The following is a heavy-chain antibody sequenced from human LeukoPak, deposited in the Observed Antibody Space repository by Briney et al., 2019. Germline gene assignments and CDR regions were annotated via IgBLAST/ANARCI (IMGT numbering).Heavy chain of an antibody. CDR2: IYYTGST. J-gene: IGHJ2*01. CDR3: ARDYGDIPPDWYYDL. Sequence: PSETLSLTCTVSGVSISSSYWSWIRQPPGKGLEWIGYIYYTGSTTYNPSLKSRVTISVDTSKNQFSLKLRSVTAADTAVYYCARDYGDIPPDWYYDLWGRGTLVTVSS. CDR1: GVSISSSY. V-gene: IGHV4-59*01. D-gene: IGHD4-17*01.